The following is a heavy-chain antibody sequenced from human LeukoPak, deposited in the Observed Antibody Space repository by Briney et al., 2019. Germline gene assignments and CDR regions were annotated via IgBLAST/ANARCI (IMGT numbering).Heavy chain of an antibody. CDR2: IYSGVNT. V-gene: IGHV3-53*01. CDR1: GFTVSSNS. D-gene: IGHD2-15*01. CDR3: ARRAGEYSHPYDY. J-gene: IGHJ4*02. Sequence: GGSLRLSCTVSGFTVSSNSWSWVRQAPGKGLEWVSLIYSGVNTHYSDSVKGRFTISRDNSKNTLYLQMNSLRAEDTAIYYCARRAGEYSHPYDYWGQGTLVTVSS.